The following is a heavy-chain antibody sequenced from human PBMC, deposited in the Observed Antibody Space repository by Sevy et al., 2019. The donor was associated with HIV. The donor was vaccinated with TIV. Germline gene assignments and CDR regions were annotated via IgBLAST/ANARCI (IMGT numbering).Heavy chain of an antibody. J-gene: IGHJ4*02. D-gene: IGHD3-10*01. CDR2: IYYSGST. CDR1: GDSVSSGSSY. V-gene: IGHV4-61*01. Sequence: SETLSLTCSVSGDSVSSGSSYWSWIRQPPGKGVEWIGYIYYSGSTNYNLSLKSRVAISIDTSKNQFSLKLNSVTTADTAVYYCAREARMGSYYFDYWGQRALVTVSS. CDR3: AREARMGSYYFDY.